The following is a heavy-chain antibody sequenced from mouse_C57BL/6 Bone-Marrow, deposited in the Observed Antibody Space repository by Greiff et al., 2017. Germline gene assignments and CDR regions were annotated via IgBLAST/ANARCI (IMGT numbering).Heavy chain of an antibody. CDR2: IYPGNSDT. V-gene: IGHV1-5*01. CDR1: GYTFTSYW. J-gene: IGHJ2*01. Sequence: VQLQQSGTVLARPGASVKMSCKTSGYTFTSYWMHWVKQRPGQGLEWIGAIYPGNSDTSYNQKFKGKAKLTAVTSASTAYMELSSLTNEDSAVYYCTRDDYGSSSHFDYWGQGTTLTVSS. CDR3: TRDDYGSSSHFDY. D-gene: IGHD1-1*01.